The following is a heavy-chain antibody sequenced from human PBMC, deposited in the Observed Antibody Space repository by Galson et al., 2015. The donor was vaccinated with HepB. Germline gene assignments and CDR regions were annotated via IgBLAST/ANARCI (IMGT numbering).Heavy chain of an antibody. V-gene: IGHV3-11*01. Sequence: SLRLSCAATGFTFSDYYMSWIRQAPGKGLEWVSYISSSGSTIYYADSVKGRFTISRDNAKNSLYLQMNSLRAEDTAVYYCAREVFGCTSCVHYYYYYMDVWGKGTTVTVSS. CDR2: ISSSGSTI. J-gene: IGHJ6*03. D-gene: IGHD2-2*01. CDR3: AREVFGCTSCVHYYYYYMDV. CDR1: GFTFSDYY.